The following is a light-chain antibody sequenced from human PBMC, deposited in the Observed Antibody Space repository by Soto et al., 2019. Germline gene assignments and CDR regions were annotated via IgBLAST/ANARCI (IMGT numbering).Light chain of an antibody. CDR1: QGISSA. CDR2: DAS. V-gene: IGKV1-13*02. Sequence: AIQLTQSPSSLSASVGDRVTITCRASQGISSALAWYQQKPGKAPKLLIYDASSLESGVPSRFSGSGSGTDFTLTIRSLQPEDFATYYCQQFNSYPITCGQGTRLEIK. CDR3: QQFNSYPIT. J-gene: IGKJ5*01.